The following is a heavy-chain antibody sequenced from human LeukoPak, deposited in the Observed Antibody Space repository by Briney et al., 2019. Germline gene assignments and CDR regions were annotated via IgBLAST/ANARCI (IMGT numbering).Heavy chain of an antibody. D-gene: IGHD3-9*01. V-gene: IGHV1-8*02. Sequence: ASVKVSCKASGYTFASYGISWVRQATGQGLEWMGWMNPNSGNTGYAQKFQGRVTMTRNTSISTAYMELSSLRSEDTAVYYCARGELRYFDWANYYYYMDVWGKGTTVTISS. CDR1: GYTFASYG. J-gene: IGHJ6*03. CDR3: ARGELRYFDWANYYYYMDV. CDR2: MNPNSGNT.